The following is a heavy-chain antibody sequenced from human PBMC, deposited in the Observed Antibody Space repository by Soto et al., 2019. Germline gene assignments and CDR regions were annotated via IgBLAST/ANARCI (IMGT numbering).Heavy chain of an antibody. J-gene: IGHJ5*02. Sequence: SETLSLTCTFSGGSISSYYWSWIRQPPGKGLEWIGYIYYSGSTNYNPSLKSRVTISVDTSKNQFSLKLSSVTAADTAVYYCARKVPTGGFDPWGQGTLVTVS. CDR2: IYYSGST. CDR3: ARKVPTGGFDP. CDR1: GGSISSYY. D-gene: IGHD1-1*01. V-gene: IGHV4-59*01.